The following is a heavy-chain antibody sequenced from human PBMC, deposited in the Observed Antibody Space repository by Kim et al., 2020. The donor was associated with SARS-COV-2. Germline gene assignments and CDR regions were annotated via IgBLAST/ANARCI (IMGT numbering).Heavy chain of an antibody. CDR2: VYYTGST. V-gene: IGHV4-39*01. J-gene: IGHJ4*02. D-gene: IGHD6-19*01. CDR1: GGSITSTYYY. CDR3: ARPDTSGTYDN. Sequence: SETLSLTCNVSGGSITSTYYYWGWIRQPPGKGLEWIGSVYYTGSTYYNPSLKSPVAISVDTSKNQFSLKLTSVTAADTAVYYCARPDTSGTYDNWGQGT.